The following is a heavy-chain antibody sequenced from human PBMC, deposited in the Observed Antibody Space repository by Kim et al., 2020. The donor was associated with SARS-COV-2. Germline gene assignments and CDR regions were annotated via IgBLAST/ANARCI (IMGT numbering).Heavy chain of an antibody. Sequence: SETLSLTCTVSGGSISSNYWSWIRQPAGKGLEYIGRIYTSGSTNYNPSLKSRVTMSVYTSKNQFSLNLSSVTAADTAMYYCARGSSQHGGIFDYWGQGTLVTVSS. CDR2: IYTSGST. CDR1: GGSISSNY. J-gene: IGHJ4*02. CDR3: ARGSSQHGGIFDY. V-gene: IGHV4-4*07. D-gene: IGHD1-26*01.